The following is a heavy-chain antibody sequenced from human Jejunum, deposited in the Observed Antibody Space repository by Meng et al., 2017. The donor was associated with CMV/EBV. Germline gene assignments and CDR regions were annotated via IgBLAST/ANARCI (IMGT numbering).Heavy chain of an antibody. CDR2: VTNSGGKT. Sequence: SCAASGFTVSGRSMSWVRQAPGKGLKWVASVTNSGGKTYNADSVKGRFTISRDNSKNTLYLQMNSLRADDTAVYYCARLSDSWGQGTLVTVSS. CDR3: ARLSDS. J-gene: IGHJ4*02. D-gene: IGHD2-15*01. CDR1: GFTVSGRS. V-gene: IGHV3-23*01.